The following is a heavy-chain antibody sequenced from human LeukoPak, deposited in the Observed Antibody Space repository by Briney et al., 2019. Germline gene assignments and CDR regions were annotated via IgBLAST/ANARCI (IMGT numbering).Heavy chain of an antibody. V-gene: IGHV3-23*01. J-gene: IGHJ6*03. Sequence: AGGSLRLSCAASGFTFSSYGMNWVGQAPGKGLEWVSGISGDAGRTYYADSVKGRFTIYRDNSKNTLYLQMNSLRAEDSAVYYCAKNYGSGSSVKYYYYMDVWGKGTTVTVSS. CDR1: GFTFSSYG. CDR3: AKNYGSGSSVKYYYYMDV. D-gene: IGHD3-10*01. CDR2: ISGDAGRT.